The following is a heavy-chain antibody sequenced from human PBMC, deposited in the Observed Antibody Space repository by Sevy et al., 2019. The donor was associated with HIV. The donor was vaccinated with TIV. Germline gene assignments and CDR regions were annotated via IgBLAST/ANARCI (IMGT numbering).Heavy chain of an antibody. D-gene: IGHD6-19*01. Sequence: SETLSLTCTVSGASMRSSHYWGWIRQPPGKGLDWVGSIYNSGSTYYNPSLKDRLTISIDTSKNQFSLNLISVTAADTAVYYCARLPQWLGPSSDSWGPGILVTVSS. CDR3: ARLPQWLGPSSDS. V-gene: IGHV4-39*01. CDR2: IYNSGST. CDR1: GASMRSSHY. J-gene: IGHJ4*02.